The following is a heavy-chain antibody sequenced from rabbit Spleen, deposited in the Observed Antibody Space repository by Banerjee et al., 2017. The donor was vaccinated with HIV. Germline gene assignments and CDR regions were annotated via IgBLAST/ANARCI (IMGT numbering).Heavy chain of an antibody. J-gene: IGHJ4*01. D-gene: IGHD8-1*01. CDR1: GIDFSNYNF. V-gene: IGHV1S45*01. CDR3: ARDSVSSKGRYFGL. CDR2: IDTGSRDFT. Sequence: QEQLEESGGGLVQPGASLTLTCKASGIDFSNYNFMCWVRQAPGKGLEWIACIDTGSRDFTYYASWAKGRFTISKTSSTTVTLQMTSLTAADTATYFCARDSVSSKGRYFGLWGQGTLVTVS.